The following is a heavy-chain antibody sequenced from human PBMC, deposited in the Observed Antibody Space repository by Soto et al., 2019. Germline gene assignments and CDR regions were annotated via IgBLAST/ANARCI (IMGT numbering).Heavy chain of an antibody. J-gene: IGHJ4*02. Sequence: QVQLVQSGAEVKKPGSSVKVSCKASGGAFGSYAINWVRQAPGQGLEWMGGIIPMFDTTNYAQRFQGRVTVTADESTSTVYLERPSLRSKDTAMHYCPRSRGSSTGHWGQDFWGQGPLVTVSS. CDR3: PRSRGSSTGHWGQDF. V-gene: IGHV1-69*01. CDR1: GGAFGSYA. D-gene: IGHD2-8*02. CDR2: IIPMFDTT.